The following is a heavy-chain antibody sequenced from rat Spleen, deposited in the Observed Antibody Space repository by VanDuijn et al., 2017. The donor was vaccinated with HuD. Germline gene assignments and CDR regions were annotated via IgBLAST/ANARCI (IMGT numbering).Heavy chain of an antibody. Sequence: EVQLVESGGGLVQPGRSMKLSCAASGFTFSNYGMAWVRQAPQKGLEWVATISTRGGSTYYRDSVKGRFTISRDNAKGTLSLQMNILRSEDTATYYCTRENWVFDYWGQGTLVTVSS. J-gene: IGHJ3*01. CDR1: GFTFSNYG. CDR2: ISTRGGST. D-gene: IGHD5-1*01. CDR3: TRENWVFDY. V-gene: IGHV5-46*01.